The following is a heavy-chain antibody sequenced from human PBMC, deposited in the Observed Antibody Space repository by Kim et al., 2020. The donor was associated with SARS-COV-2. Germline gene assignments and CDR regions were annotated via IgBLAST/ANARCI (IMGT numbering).Heavy chain of an antibody. CDR2: ISGSGGST. CDR1: GFIFTSYG. V-gene: IGHV3-23*01. D-gene: IGHD2-2*01. CDR3: AKGRGPGYCSSTSCQYYYGMDV. J-gene: IGHJ6*02. Sequence: GGSLRLSCAASGFIFTSYGMTWVRQAPGKGLEWVSAISGSGGSTYYADSVKGRFTISRDNSKNTLYLQMNSLRGEDTAVYYCAKGRGPGYCSSTSCQYYYGMDVWGQGTTVTVSS.